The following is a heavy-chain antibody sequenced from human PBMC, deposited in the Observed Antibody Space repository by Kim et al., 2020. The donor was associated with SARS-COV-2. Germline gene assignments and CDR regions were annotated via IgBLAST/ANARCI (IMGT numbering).Heavy chain of an antibody. Sequence: GGSLRLSCAASGFTFSNAWMSWVRQAPGKGLEWVGRIKSKTDGGTTDYAAPVKGRFTISRDDSKNTLYLQMNSMKTEDTAEYYCTTDSQYGVNYDYVWGSYRLKYYCEYSGEGALGTVSS. CDR1: GFTFSNAW. CDR2: IKSKTDGGTT. D-gene: IGHD3-16*02. J-gene: IGHJ4*02. V-gene: IGHV3-15*01. CDR3: TTDSQYGVNYDYVWGSYRLKYYCEY.